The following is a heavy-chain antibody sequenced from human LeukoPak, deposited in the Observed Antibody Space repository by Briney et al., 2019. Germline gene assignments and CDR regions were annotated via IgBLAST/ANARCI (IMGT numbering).Heavy chain of an antibody. D-gene: IGHD5-18*01. Sequence: PGGSLRFSCAASGFSFSSSWMTWVRQAPGKGLEWVANTKEDESEIYYVDSVKGRFTASRANAKNSLYLQMNSLRAEDTAVYYCARILTYSYGLDYWGQGILVTVSS. J-gene: IGHJ4*02. CDR3: ARILTYSYGLDY. CDR1: GFSFSSSW. V-gene: IGHV3-7*01. CDR2: TKEDESEI.